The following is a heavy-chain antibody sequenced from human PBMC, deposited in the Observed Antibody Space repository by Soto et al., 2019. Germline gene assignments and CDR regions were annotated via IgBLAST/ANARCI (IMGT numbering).Heavy chain of an antibody. V-gene: IGHV3-23*01. Sequence: GGSLRLSCAAPGFTFSSYAMSWVRQAPGKGLEWVSAISGSGGSTYYADSVKGRFTISRDNSKNTLYLQMNSLRAEDTAVYYCAKDSPVLLWFGELSYYFDYWGQGTLVTVSS. D-gene: IGHD3-10*01. CDR1: GFTFSSYA. CDR2: ISGSGGST. CDR3: AKDSPVLLWFGELSYYFDY. J-gene: IGHJ4*02.